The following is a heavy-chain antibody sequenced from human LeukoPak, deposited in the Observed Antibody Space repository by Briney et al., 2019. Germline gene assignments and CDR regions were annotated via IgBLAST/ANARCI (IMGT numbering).Heavy chain of an antibody. CDR2: ISASGDST. V-gene: IGHV3-23*01. J-gene: IGHJ4*02. D-gene: IGHD5-24*01. Sequence: GGSLRLSCAASGFTFSIYAMNWVRQAPGKGLEWVSVISASGDSTYYADSVKGRFTISRDNSKNTLYLQMNSLRVEDTAIYYCAKRWYLDYWGQGTLVTVSS. CDR1: GFTFSIYA. CDR3: AKRWYLDY.